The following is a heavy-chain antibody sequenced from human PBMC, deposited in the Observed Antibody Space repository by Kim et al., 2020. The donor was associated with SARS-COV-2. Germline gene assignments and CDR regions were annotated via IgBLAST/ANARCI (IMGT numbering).Heavy chain of an antibody. J-gene: IGHJ4*02. V-gene: IGHV3-49*03. CDR2: IRSKAYGGTT. D-gene: IGHD4-4*01. Sequence: GGSLRLSCTASGFTFGDYAMSWFRQAPGKGLEWVGFIRSKAYGGTTEYAASVKGRFTISRDDSKSIAYLQMNSLKTEDTAVYYCTRDLYKVTRVWVRYFDYWGQGTLVTVSS. CDR1: GFTFGDYA. CDR3: TRDLYKVTRVWVRYFDY.